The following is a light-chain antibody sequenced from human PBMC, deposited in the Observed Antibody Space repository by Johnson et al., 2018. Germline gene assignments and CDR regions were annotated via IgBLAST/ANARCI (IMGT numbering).Light chain of an antibody. CDR2: ENN. V-gene: IGLV1-51*02. CDR3: GTWDSTLSAGNV. CDR1: SSNIGNNY. J-gene: IGLJ1*01. Sequence: QSVLTQPPSVSAAPGQKVTISCSGSSSNIGNNYVSWYQQLPGTAPKLLIYENNKRPSGIPDRFSGSKSGTSATLGITGLQTGDEADYYCGTWDSTLSAGNVFGTVTKVTFL.